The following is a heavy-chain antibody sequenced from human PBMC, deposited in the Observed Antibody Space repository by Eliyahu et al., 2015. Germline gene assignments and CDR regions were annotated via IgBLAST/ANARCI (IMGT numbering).Heavy chain of an antibody. Sequence: QVQLVQSGAEVKKPGSSVKVSCKASGGTFSSYAISWVRQAPGQGLEWMGGIIPIFGTANYAQKFQGRVTITTDESTSTAYMELSSLRSEDTALYYCAKDMQQQLVGGDYFDYWGQGTLVTVSS. D-gene: IGHD6-13*01. CDR2: IIPIFGTA. J-gene: IGHJ4*02. V-gene: IGHV1-69*05. CDR3: AKDMQQQLVGGDYFDY. CDR1: GGTFSSYA.